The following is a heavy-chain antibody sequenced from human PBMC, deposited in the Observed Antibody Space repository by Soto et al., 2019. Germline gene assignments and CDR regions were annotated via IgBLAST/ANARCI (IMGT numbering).Heavy chain of an antibody. V-gene: IGHV3-23*01. D-gene: IGHD1-7*01. CDR1: QFTFSNFV. CDR2: ITASGGST. CDR3: AKDKGDELFLGYYDY. Sequence: GGSLRLSCTGSQFTFSNFVMSWVRQVPGKGLEWLSCITASGGSTYYADSVKGRFSVSRDNSKNTLYLQLNSLEAEDTAIYYCAKDKGDELFLGYYDYWGQGTLVTVSS. J-gene: IGHJ4*02.